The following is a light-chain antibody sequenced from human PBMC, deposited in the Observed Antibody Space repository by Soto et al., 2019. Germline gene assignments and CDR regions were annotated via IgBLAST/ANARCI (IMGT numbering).Light chain of an antibody. Sequence: IVMTQSPATLSVSPGERVTLSCRASETVRTNLAWFQHKPGQTPRLLIFGASTRATGIPTRFTGSGSETEFTLTIGSLQSEDLAVYYCQQYYNWPPYTFGQGTKLEIK. J-gene: IGKJ2*01. CDR3: QQYYNWPPYT. CDR2: GAS. V-gene: IGKV3-15*01. CDR1: ETVRTN.